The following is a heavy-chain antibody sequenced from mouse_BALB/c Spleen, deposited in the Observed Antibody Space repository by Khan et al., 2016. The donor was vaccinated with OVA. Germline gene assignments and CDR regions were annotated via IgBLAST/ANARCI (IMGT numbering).Heavy chain of an antibody. CDR1: GFTLSRYA. CDR2: ISSGGTYT. Sequence: EVELVESGGGLVKPGGSLKVSCAVSGFTLSRYAMSWVRQTPAKRLEWVATISSGGTYTYYPDSVKGRFTISRDNAEHTLYLQMSSLRSEDTAMYYCARSDGYYGRGAMDYWGQGTSVTVSS. J-gene: IGHJ4*01. V-gene: IGHV5-9-3*01. D-gene: IGHD2-3*01. CDR3: ARSDGYYGRGAMDY.